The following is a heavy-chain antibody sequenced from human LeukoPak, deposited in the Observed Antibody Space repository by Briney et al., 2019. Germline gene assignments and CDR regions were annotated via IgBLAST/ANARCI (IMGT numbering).Heavy chain of an antibody. CDR3: ARHLGRSSTTLLFDP. CDR2: IYPGDSDT. V-gene: IGHV5-51*01. J-gene: IGHJ5*02. CDR1: GYSFTSYW. D-gene: IGHD2-2*01. Sequence: GESLKISCKGSGYSFTSYWIGWVRQMPGKGLEWMGIIYPGDSDTRYSPSFQGQVAISADKSISTAYLQWSSLKASDTAMYYCARHLGRSSTTLLFDPWGQGTLVTVSS.